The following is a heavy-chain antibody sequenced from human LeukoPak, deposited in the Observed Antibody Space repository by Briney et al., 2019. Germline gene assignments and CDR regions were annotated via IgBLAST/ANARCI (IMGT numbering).Heavy chain of an antibody. D-gene: IGHD2-21*02. CDR3: ARLIAYCGGDCYRDY. J-gene: IGHJ4*02. CDR1: GFTFSSYA. V-gene: IGHV3-23*01. Sequence: GSLRLSCAASGFTFSSYAMSWVRQAPGKGLEWVSAISGSGGATYYADSVKGRFTISRDNSKNTLYLQMNSLRAEDTAVYYCARLIAYCGGDCYRDYWGQGTLVTVSS. CDR2: ISGSGGAT.